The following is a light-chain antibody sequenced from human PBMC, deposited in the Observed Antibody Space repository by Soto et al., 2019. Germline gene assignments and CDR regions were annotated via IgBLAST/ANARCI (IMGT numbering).Light chain of an antibody. CDR2: GAS. CDR1: QSISTW. J-gene: IGKJ3*01. Sequence: DIQMTQSPSTLSASVGDRVTITCRASQSISTWLAWYQQKPGKAPKVLIYGASSLESGVPSRFSGSGSGTEFTLTISSLQPDDFATYYCQQYKNYLTCGTGTKVDIK. CDR3: QQYKNYLT. V-gene: IGKV1-5*01.